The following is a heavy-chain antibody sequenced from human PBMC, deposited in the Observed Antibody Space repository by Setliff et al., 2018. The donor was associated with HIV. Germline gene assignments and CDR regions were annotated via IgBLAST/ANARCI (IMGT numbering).Heavy chain of an antibody. CDR1: GGSISRGGYY. J-gene: IGHJ6*02. V-gene: IGHV4-31*11. Sequence: PSETLSLTCAVSGGSISRGGYYWNWIRLQPGKGLEWIGHIYYSGSTQYNPSLKSRIAISVDTSKNQFSLKLNSLTAADTAVYYCARSYCAADCAHSSPRGMDVWGQGTTVTVSS. CDR3: ARSYCAADCAHSSPRGMDV. CDR2: IYYSGST. D-gene: IGHD2-21*02.